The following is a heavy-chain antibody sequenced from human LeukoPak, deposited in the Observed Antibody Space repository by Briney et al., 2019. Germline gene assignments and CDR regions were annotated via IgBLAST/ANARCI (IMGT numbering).Heavy chain of an antibody. D-gene: IGHD6-13*01. V-gene: IGHV3-21*01. J-gene: IGHJ5*02. CDR1: GFTFSSYS. Sequence: GGSLRLSCAASGFTFSSYSMNWVRQAPGKGLEWVSSISSSSSYINYADSVKGRFTISRDNAKNSLYLQMNSLRAEDTAVYYCARTAGGLYSSSLNWFDPWGQGTLVTVSS. CDR3: ARTAGGLYSSSLNWFDP. CDR2: ISSSSSYI.